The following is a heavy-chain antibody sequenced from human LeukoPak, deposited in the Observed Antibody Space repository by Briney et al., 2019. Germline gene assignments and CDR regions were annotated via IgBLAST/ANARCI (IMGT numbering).Heavy chain of an antibody. CDR3: AKRGVDDYRSSYYFDY. CDR1: GFTFTIYS. D-gene: IGHD4-11*01. V-gene: IGHV3-23*01. CDR2: ISGGGGST. Sequence: GGSLRLSCAASGFTFTIYSMSWVRQAPGMGLEWVSAISGGGGSTSYADSVKGRFTISTDNSKNTLYLQMNSLRAEDTAIYYCAKRGVDDYRSSYYFDYWGQGTLVTVSS. J-gene: IGHJ4*02.